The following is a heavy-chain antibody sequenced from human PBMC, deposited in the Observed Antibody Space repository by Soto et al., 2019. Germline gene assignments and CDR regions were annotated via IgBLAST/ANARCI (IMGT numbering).Heavy chain of an antibody. CDR2: IYSGGST. J-gene: IGHJ2*01. Sequence: EVQLVETGGGLIQPGGSLRLSCAASGFTVSSNYMSWVRPAPGKGLEWVSVIYSGGSTYYADSVKGRFTISRDNSKNTLYLQMNSLRAEDTAVYYCAGPSSGWSAHTGPGYFDLWGRGTLVTVSS. CDR1: GFTVSSNY. V-gene: IGHV3-53*02. CDR3: AGPSSGWSAHTGPGYFDL. D-gene: IGHD6-19*01.